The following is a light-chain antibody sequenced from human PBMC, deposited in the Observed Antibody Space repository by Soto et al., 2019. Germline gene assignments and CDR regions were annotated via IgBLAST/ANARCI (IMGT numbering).Light chain of an antibody. J-gene: IGKJ1*01. Sequence: DIQMTQSPSTLSASVGDRVTITCRASQSISSWLAWYQQKPGKAPKLLIYKASSLESGVPSRFSGSGSGTEFTLTISSLQPDDLATYYCQQYTSSWTFGQGTKVEIK. CDR2: KAS. V-gene: IGKV1-5*03. CDR3: QQYTSSWT. CDR1: QSISSW.